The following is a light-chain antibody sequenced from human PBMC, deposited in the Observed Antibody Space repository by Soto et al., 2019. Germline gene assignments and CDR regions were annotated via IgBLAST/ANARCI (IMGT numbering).Light chain of an antibody. CDR3: ATWADSVNGVV. CDR1: NSDIGSHS. J-gene: IGLJ2*01. Sequence: QLVLTQPPSASGTPGQTVTISCSGSNSDIGSHSVDWYQQFPGTTPRLLINSNDQRPSGVPDRFSGSKSGTSASLAISGLQSEDEADYYCATWADSVNGVVFGGGTKVTVL. CDR2: SND. V-gene: IGLV1-44*01.